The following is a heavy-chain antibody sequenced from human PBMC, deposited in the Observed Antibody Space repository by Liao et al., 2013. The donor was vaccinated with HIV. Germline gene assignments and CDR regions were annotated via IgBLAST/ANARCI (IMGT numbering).Heavy chain of an antibody. V-gene: IGHV4-39*07. Sequence: QLQLQESGPGLVKPSETLSLICTVSGGSISSSSYYWGWIRQPPGKGLEWIGSLYYSGSTYYNPSLKSRVSISVDASKNQFSLKLNSVTAADTAMYYCARDRLGEYYFNYWGQGTLVTVSS. CDR1: GGSISSSSYY. CDR3: ARDRLGEYYFNY. J-gene: IGHJ4*02. CDR2: LYYSGST. D-gene: IGHD3-10*01.